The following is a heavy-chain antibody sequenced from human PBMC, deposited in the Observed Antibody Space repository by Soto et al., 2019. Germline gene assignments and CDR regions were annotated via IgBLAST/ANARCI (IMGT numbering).Heavy chain of an antibody. J-gene: IGHJ4*02. D-gene: IGHD2-2*01. CDR1: GGSISSYY. CDR3: GRTRYCSSTSCYVFDY. CDR2: IHYSGST. Sequence: SETLSLTCTVSGGSISSYYWSWIRQSPGKGLEWIGYIHYSGSTKSNPSLKSRVTISVDTSRNQVSLKLSSVTAADTAMYYCGRTRYCSSTSCYVFDYWGQGTLVTVSS. V-gene: IGHV4-59*12.